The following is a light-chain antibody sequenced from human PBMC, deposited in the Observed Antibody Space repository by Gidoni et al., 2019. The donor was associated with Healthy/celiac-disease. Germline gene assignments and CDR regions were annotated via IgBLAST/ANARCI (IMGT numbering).Light chain of an antibody. CDR3: QQYNNWPPWT. J-gene: IGKJ1*01. CDR2: GAS. CDR1: QSVSSN. V-gene: IGKV3-15*01. Sequence: EIVMTQSPATLSVSPGERATLSCRASQSVSSNLAWYQQKLGQAPRLLIYGASTRATGIPARFSGSGSGTEFTLTISSLQSEDFAVYYCQQYNNWPPWTFXXXTKVEIK.